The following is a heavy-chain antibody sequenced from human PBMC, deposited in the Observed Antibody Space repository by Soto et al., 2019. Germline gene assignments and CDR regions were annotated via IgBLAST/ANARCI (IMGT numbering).Heavy chain of an antibody. CDR2: IDYSGTS. J-gene: IGHJ2*01. D-gene: IGHD3-10*01. Sequence: QVQLQASGPGLVKPSETLSLTCTVSGGSLSTYSWSCLRQSPGKGLERIGNIDYSGTSNHNPSLKSRVTMSARTSRHEFSLTLTSVTAAHTAVYFCARNRGGMGRAVDLWCRGTLITVSS. CDR3: ARNRGGMGRAVDL. V-gene: IGHV4-59*01. CDR1: GGSLSTYS.